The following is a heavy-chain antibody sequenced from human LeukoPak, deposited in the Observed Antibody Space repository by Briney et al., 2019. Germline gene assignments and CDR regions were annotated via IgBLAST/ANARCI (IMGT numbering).Heavy chain of an antibody. CDR3: AKGGLYDSAHNWFDP. J-gene: IGHJ5*02. Sequence: GGSLRLSCAASGFTFSSYAMHWVRQAPGKGLEWVAVISYDGSNKYYADSVKGRFTISRDNSKNTLYLQMNSLRAEDTAVYYCAKGGLYDSAHNWFDPWGQGTLVTVSS. D-gene: IGHD3-22*01. CDR1: GFTFSSYA. CDR2: ISYDGSNK. V-gene: IGHV3-30-3*01.